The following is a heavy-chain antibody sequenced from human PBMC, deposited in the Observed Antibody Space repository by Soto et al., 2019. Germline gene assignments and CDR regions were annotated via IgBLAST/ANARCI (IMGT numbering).Heavy chain of an antibody. D-gene: IGHD3-10*01. J-gene: IGHJ6*02. CDR2: LDGAGGST. Sequence: GGSLRLACLASGVTFSDYAMTWVRHVPGMGLEWVASLDGAGGSTYYADSVRGRSTISRDNSQNTLFLQMKRLTVDDTAIYYCAAPRDEYGSGVSWFTYGMDIWGQGTTVTVSS. CDR3: AAPRDEYGSGVSWFTYGMDI. V-gene: IGHV3-23*01. CDR1: GVTFSDYA.